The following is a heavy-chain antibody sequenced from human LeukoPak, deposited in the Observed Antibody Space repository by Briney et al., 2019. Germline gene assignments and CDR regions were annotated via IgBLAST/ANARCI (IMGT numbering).Heavy chain of an antibody. D-gene: IGHD2-2*01. CDR3: ARDRVGVQVPAANTNWFDP. V-gene: IGHV4-34*01. CDR1: GGSFSGYY. CDR2: INHSGST. J-gene: IGHJ5*02. Sequence: SETLSLTCAVYGGSFSGYYWSWIRQPPGKGLEWIGEINHSGSTNYNPSLKSRVTISVDTSKNQFSLKLSSVTAADTAVYYCARDRVGVQVPAANTNWFDPWGRGTLVTVSS.